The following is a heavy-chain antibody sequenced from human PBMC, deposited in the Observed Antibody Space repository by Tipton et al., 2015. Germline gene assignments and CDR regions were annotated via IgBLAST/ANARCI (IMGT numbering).Heavy chain of an antibody. V-gene: IGHV3-23*01. CDR2: ISAYGDKT. CDR3: ARGFYSRSGTYPTY. CDR1: GFTFSRYA. Sequence: SLRLSCAASGFTFSRYAMSWVRQTPGKGLECVSTISAYGDKTNDADSVKGRFTMSRDTSKNTLYLQMNSLRAEDTAVYYCARGFYSRSGTYPTYWGQGTLVTVSS. J-gene: IGHJ4*02. D-gene: IGHD3-10*01.